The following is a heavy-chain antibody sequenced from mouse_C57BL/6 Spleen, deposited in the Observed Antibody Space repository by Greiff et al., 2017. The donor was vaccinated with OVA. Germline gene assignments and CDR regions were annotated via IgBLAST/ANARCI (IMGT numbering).Heavy chain of an antibody. CDR2: ISDGGSYT. V-gene: IGHV5-4*01. Sequence: EVKLMESGGGLVKPGGSLKLSCAASGFTFSSYAMSWVRQTPEKRLEWVATISDGGSYTYYPDNVKGRFPISRDNAKNNLYLQMSHLKSEDTAMYYCARDRSSYGWFAYWGQGTLVTVSA. CDR3: ARDRSSYGWFAY. CDR1: GFTFSSYA. J-gene: IGHJ3*01. D-gene: IGHD1-1*01.